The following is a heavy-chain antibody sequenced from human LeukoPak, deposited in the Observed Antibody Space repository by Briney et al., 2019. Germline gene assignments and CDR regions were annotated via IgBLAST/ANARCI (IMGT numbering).Heavy chain of an antibody. CDR2: IYHSGST. Sequence: SETLSLTCAVSGYSISSGYYCGWIRQPPGKGQEWIGSIYHSGSTYYKPSLKRRVTISVDTSKNQFSLKLSPVTAADTAVYYSARHGFGYSSSSRVDYWGQGTLVTVSS. J-gene: IGHJ4*02. D-gene: IGHD6-6*01. CDR1: GYSISSGYY. CDR3: ARHGFGYSSSSRVDY. V-gene: IGHV4-38-2*01.